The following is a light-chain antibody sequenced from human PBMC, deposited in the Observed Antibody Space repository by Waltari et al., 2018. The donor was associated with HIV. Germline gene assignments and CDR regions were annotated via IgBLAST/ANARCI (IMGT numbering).Light chain of an antibody. Sequence: LPVTPGEPASISCRASQSLLHSNGYYYLDWYLQKPGQSPQLLIYLGSYRASGVPDRFSGSGSGTDFTLEISRVEAEDVGVYYCMQALQTRSFGGGTKVEIK. CDR2: LGS. J-gene: IGKJ4*01. CDR1: QSLLHSNGYYY. V-gene: IGKV2-28*01. CDR3: MQALQTRS.